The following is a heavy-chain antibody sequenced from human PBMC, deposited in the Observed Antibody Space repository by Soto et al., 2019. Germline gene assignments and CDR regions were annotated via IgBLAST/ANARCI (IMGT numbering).Heavy chain of an antibody. CDR3: ARTAGGRVRGALDI. D-gene: IGHD6-13*01. Sequence: DLEESGGGVVQPGTSPRLSCVASGFTFSSYGMHWVRQAPGKGLEWVAVIPNTENKKYYADSVKGRFTISRDNSQNTLFLQMDSLMSEDTAMYYCARTAGGRVRGALDIWGQGTMVTVS. V-gene: IGHV3-30-3*01. CDR2: IPNTENKK. CDR1: GFTFSSYG. J-gene: IGHJ3*02.